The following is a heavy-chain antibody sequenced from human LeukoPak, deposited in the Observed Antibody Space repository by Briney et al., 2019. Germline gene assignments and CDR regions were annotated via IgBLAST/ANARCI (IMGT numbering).Heavy chain of an antibody. CDR3: VLAAAAGAPTTIRDY. CDR2: IKQDGSEK. Sequence: GGSLRLSCAASGFTFSIYWMSWVRQAPGKGLEWVANIKQDGSEKYYVDSVKGRFTISRDNAKNSLYLQMNSLRAEDTAVYYCVLAAAAGAPTTIRDYWGQGTLVTVSS. D-gene: IGHD6-13*01. J-gene: IGHJ4*02. V-gene: IGHV3-7*03. CDR1: GFTFSIYW.